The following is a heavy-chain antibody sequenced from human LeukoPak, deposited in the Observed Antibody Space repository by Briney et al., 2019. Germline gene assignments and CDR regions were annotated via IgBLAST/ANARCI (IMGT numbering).Heavy chain of an antibody. CDR3: ARVTIQDYDILTGYRAYYFDY. CDR2: IYYSGST. CDR1: GGSISSYY. Sequence: PSETLSLTCTVSGGSISSYYWSWIRQPPGKGLEWIGYIYYSGSTNYNPSLKGRVTISGDTPKNQFSLKLSSVTAADTAVYYCARVTIQDYDILTGYRAYYFDYWGQGTLVTVSS. J-gene: IGHJ4*02. V-gene: IGHV4-59*01. D-gene: IGHD3-9*01.